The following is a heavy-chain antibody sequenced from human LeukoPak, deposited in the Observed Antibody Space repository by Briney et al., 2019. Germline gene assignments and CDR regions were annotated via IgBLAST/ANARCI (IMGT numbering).Heavy chain of an antibody. Sequence: ASVKVSCKASGYTFTGYYMHWVRQAPGQGLEWMGWINPNRGGTNYAQKFQGWVTMTRDTSISTAYMELSRLRSDDTAVYYCARGIGYCSGGSCYAYDYWGQGTLVTVSS. J-gene: IGHJ4*02. CDR2: INPNRGGT. V-gene: IGHV1-2*04. CDR1: GYTFTGYY. CDR3: ARGIGYCSGGSCYAYDY. D-gene: IGHD2-15*01.